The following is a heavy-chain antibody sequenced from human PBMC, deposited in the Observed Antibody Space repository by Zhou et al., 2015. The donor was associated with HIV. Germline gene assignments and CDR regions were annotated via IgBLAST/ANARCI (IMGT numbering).Heavy chain of an antibody. J-gene: IGHJ6*03. CDR3: ARVGDYTTNYYYYYMDV. V-gene: IGHV1-2*06. CDR2: INPNSGGT. D-gene: IGHD4-17*01. Sequence: QVQLVQSGAEVKKPGASVKVSCKASGYTFTGYYMHWVRQAPGQGLEWMGRINPNSGGTNYAQKFQGRVTMTRDTSISTAYMELSRLRSDDTAVYYCARVGDYTTNYYYYYMDVWGKGTTVTVSS. CDR1: GYTFTGYY.